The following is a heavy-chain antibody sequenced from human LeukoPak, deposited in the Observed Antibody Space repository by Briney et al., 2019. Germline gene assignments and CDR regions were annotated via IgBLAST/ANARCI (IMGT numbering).Heavy chain of an antibody. J-gene: IGHJ4*02. CDR3: AKDLTMIVVVITD. D-gene: IGHD3-22*01. V-gene: IGHV3-30*18. CDR1: GFTFSTYG. Sequence: GGSLRLSCAPSGFTFSTYGMHWVRQAPGKGLEWVAVISYDGSNKYYADSVKGRFTISRDNSKNTLYLQMNSLRAEDTAVYYCAKDLTMIVVVITDWGQGTLVTVSS. CDR2: ISYDGSNK.